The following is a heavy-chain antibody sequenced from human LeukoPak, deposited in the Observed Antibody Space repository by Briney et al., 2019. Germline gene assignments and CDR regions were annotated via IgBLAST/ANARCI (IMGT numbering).Heavy chain of an antibody. V-gene: IGHV4-59*01. CDR2: IYYSGST. CDR1: GGSISSYY. Sequence: SETLSLTCTVSGGSISSYYWSWIRQPPGKGLEWIGYIYYSGSTNYNPSPKSRVTISVDTSKNQFSLKLSSVTAADTAVYYCATYSSSWYYWGQGTLVTVSS. D-gene: IGHD6-13*01. J-gene: IGHJ4*02. CDR3: ATYSSSWYY.